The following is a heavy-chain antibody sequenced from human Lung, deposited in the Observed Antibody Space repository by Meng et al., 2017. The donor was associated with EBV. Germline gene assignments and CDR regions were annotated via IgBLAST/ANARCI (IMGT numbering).Heavy chain of an antibody. J-gene: IGHJ4*02. CDR3: ARVEVGITSGDY. Sequence: LLVQSGAAVKNPGASVKVSYYASCDAFNNYGITWVRQAPGQGLEWMGWISAYSGNTNYAQTLQGRLTMTTDTSTSTAYMELRSLRSDDTAVYYCARVEVGITSGDYWGQGTLVTVSS. CDR1: CDAFNNYG. CDR2: ISAYSGNT. D-gene: IGHD1-26*01. V-gene: IGHV1-18*01.